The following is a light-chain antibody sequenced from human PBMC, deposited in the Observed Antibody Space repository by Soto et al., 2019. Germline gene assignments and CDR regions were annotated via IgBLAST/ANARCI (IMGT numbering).Light chain of an antibody. Sequence: EIVLTQSPGTLSLSPGERATLSCRASQSVSSSYLAWYQQKPGQAPRLLIYGTSSRATGIPDRFSGSGSGTDFSLTINGLQPEEFVIYYCQQYGSSPSPFGAGTKVDIK. CDR1: QSVSSSY. J-gene: IGKJ4*02. CDR2: GTS. V-gene: IGKV3-20*01. CDR3: QQYGSSPSP.